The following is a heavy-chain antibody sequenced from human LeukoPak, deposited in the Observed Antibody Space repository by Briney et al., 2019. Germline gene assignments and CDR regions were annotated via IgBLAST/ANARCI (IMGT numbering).Heavy chain of an antibody. CDR3: ARGWLPSIAAQ. CDR1: GGSISSYY. J-gene: IGHJ4*02. D-gene: IGHD6-6*01. V-gene: IGHV4-59*01. CDR2: IYYSGST. Sequence: KTSETLSLTCTVSGGSISSYYWSWIRQPPGEGLEWIGYIYYSGSTNYNPPLKSRVTISVDTSKNQFSLKLSSVTAADTAVYYCARGWLPSIAAQWGQGTLVTVSS.